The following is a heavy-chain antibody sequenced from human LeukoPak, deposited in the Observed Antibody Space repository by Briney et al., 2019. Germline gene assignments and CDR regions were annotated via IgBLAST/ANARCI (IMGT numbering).Heavy chain of an antibody. J-gene: IGHJ4*02. Sequence: SETLSLTCTVSGDSIRSRSYDWGWIRQPPGKGLEWIGNIYYSGSTYYTPSLKSRVTISVDTSKNKFSLKLNSVTAADTAVYYCARLSRDYCGGGSGHPLDYWGQGTLVTVSS. D-gene: IGHD2-15*01. CDR1: GDSIRSRSYD. V-gene: IGHV4-39*01. CDR3: ARLSRDYCGGGSGHPLDY. CDR2: IYYSGST.